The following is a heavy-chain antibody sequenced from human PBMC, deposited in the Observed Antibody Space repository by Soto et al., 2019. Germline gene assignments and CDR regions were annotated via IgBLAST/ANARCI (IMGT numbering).Heavy chain of an antibody. J-gene: IGHJ6*02. V-gene: IGHV1-18*01. CDR2: ISGYNGDT. D-gene: IGHD2-8*01. CDR1: GYTFTRYG. CDR3: AKNGQPPYYYYGLDV. Sequence: ASVRVSCKASGYTFTRYGISWVRQAPGQGLEWMGWISGYNGDTKYAQKFQGRVTMTIDTSTTTAFMELRSLTSDDTAVYYCAKNGQPPYYYYGLDVWGQGTTVTVSS.